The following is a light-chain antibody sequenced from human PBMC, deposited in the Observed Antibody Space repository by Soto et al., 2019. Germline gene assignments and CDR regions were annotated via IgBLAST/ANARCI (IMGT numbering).Light chain of an antibody. CDR2: EVN. J-gene: IGLJ2*01. CDR3: RSYTTNNSVV. CDR1: STDVGSHNY. V-gene: IGLV2-14*01. Sequence: QSALTQAASVSESPGQSISLSCGGTSTDVGSHNYVSWYQQHPGKAPKLIIFEVNNRPSGVSHRFSGSKSGNTASLTISDLQGEDEADYYCRSYTTNNSVVFGGGTKVTVL.